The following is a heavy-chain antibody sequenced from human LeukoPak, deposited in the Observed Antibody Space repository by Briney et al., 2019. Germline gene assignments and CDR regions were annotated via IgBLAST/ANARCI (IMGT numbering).Heavy chain of an antibody. Sequence: SETLSLTCTVSGGSISSSDYYWSWIRQPPGKGLEWIGYIYYSGSTNYNPSLKSRVTISVDTSKNQFSLKLSSVTAADTAVYYCARAWGVVVPAAPAAFDIWGQGTMVTVSS. CDR3: ARAWGVVVPAAPAAFDI. CDR1: GGSISSSDYY. D-gene: IGHD2-2*01. CDR2: IYYSGST. V-gene: IGHV4-61*08. J-gene: IGHJ3*02.